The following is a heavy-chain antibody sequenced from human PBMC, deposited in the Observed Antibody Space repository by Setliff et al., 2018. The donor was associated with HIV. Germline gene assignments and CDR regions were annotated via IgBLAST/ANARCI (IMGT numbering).Heavy chain of an antibody. D-gene: IGHD1-26*01. CDR3: ARDGDSGTLYDAFDI. CDR2: IYHSGST. Sequence: KPSETLSLTCAVSGYSISSGYYWSWIRQPPGKGLEWIGSIYHSGSTYYNPSLKSRVTISVDTSTDQFSLKVSSVTAADTAVYYCARDGDSGTLYDAFDIWGQGTMVTVSS. J-gene: IGHJ3*02. CDR1: GYSISSGYY. V-gene: IGHV4-38-2*02.